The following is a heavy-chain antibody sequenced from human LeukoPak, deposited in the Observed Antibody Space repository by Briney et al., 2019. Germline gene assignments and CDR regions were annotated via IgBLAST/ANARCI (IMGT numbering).Heavy chain of an antibody. CDR1: GYTFTSYG. V-gene: IGHV1-18*01. Sequence: GASVKVSCKASGYTFTSYGISWVRQAPGQGLEWMGWISAYNGNTNYAQKLQGRVTMTTDTSTSTAYMELRSLRSDDTAVYYCARAAQVELLYSYYYMDVWGKGTTVTVSS. CDR3: ARAAQVELLYSYYYMDV. D-gene: IGHD2-2*02. J-gene: IGHJ6*03. CDR2: ISAYNGNT.